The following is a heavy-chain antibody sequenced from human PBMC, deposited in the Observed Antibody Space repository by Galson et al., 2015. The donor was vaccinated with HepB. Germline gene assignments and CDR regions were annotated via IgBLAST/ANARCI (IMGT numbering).Heavy chain of an antibody. J-gene: IGHJ6*02. CDR3: ASFLEWLSDYYYYGMDV. CDR1: GFTFSSYS. CDR2: ISSSSSYI. D-gene: IGHD3-3*01. V-gene: IGHV3-21*01. Sequence: SLRLSCAASGFTFSSYSMDWVRQAPGKGLEWVSSISSSSSYIYYADSVKGRFTISRDNAKNSLYLQMNSLGAEDTAVYYCASFLEWLSDYYYYGMDVWGQGTTVTVSS.